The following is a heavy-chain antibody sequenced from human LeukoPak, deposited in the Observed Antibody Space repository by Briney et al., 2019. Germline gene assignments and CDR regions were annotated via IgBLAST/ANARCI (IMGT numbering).Heavy chain of an antibody. J-gene: IGHJ3*02. D-gene: IGHD2-2*01. CDR3: APDIVVVPAGADAFDI. CDR2: IRYDGSNK. V-gene: IGHV3-30*02. Sequence: PGRTLRLPCAACVFTFRSYGMHWVRQAPAKGLEGVAFIRYDGSNKYYADSVKGRFTISRDNSKNTLYLQMNSLRAEDTAVYYCAPDIVVVPAGADAFDIWGQGTMVTVSS. CDR1: VFTFRSYG.